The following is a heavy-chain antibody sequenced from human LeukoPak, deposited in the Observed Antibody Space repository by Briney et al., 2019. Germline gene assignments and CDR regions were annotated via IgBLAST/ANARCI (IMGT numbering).Heavy chain of an antibody. V-gene: IGHV3-23*01. CDR3: AKAPGMIVVVFDY. D-gene: IGHD3-22*01. Sequence: PGGSLRLSCAASGFTFSSYAMSWVRQAPGKGLEWVSAISGSGGSTYYADSVKGRFAISRDNSKNTLYLQMNSLRAEDTAVYYCAKAPGMIVVVFDYWGQGSLVTVSS. CDR2: ISGSGGST. J-gene: IGHJ4*02. CDR1: GFTFSSYA.